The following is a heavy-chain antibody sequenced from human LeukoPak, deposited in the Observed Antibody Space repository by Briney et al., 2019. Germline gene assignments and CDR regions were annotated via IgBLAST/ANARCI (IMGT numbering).Heavy chain of an antibody. D-gene: IGHD3-3*01. CDR2: SSAYNGNT. CDR1: GYAFTSYG. CDR3: ARRGDFWSGSYYYYYYMDV. Sequence: ASGKVSCKASGYAFTSYGISWVRQAPGQGLEWMGWSSAYNGNTNYAQKLQGRVTMTTDTSTRTAYMGLRSLRSDDAAVYYCARRGDFWSGSYYYYYYMDVWGKGNTVTVSS. J-gene: IGHJ6*03. V-gene: IGHV1-18*01.